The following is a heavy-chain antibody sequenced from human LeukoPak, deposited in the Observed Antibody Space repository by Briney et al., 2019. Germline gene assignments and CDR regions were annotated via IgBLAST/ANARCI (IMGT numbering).Heavy chain of an antibody. D-gene: IGHD3-10*01. CDR3: ARGARGSGTASDY. Sequence: GGSLRLSCAASGFTFSSYWMHWVRQAPGKGLVWVARINSDGSSTNYADSVKGRFTISRDNAKNTLHLQMNSLRAEDTAVYYCARGARGSGTASDYWGQGTLVTVSS. J-gene: IGHJ4*02. V-gene: IGHV3-74*01. CDR1: GFTFSSYW. CDR2: INSDGSST.